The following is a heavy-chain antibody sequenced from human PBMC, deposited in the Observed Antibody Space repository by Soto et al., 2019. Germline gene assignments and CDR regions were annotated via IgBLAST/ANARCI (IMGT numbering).Heavy chain of an antibody. V-gene: IGHV4-30-2*01. D-gene: IGHD5-18*01. Sequence: TLSLTCAVSGGSISSGGYSWSWIRQPPGKGLEWIGYIYHSGSTYYNPSLKSRVTISVDRSKNQFSLKLSSVTAADTAVYYCARYTAMGRYYFDYWGQGTLVTVSS. CDR2: IYHSGST. CDR1: GGSISSGGYS. J-gene: IGHJ4*02. CDR3: ARYTAMGRYYFDY.